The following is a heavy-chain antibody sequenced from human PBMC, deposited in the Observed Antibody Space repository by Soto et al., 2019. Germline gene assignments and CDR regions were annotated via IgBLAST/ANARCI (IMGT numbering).Heavy chain of an antibody. J-gene: IGHJ4*02. CDR3: ARAPAGDYYDSSGYYVDY. D-gene: IGHD3-22*01. CDR2: INHSGST. V-gene: IGHV4-34*01. CDR1: GGSFSGYY. Sequence: SETLSLTCAVYGGSFSGYYWSWIRQPPGKGLEWIGEINHSGSTNYNPSLKSRVTISVDTSKNQFSLKPSSVTAADTAVYYCARAPAGDYYDSSGYYVDYWGQGTLVTVSS.